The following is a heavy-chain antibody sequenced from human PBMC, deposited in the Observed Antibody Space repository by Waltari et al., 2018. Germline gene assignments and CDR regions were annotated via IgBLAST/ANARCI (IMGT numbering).Heavy chain of an antibody. V-gene: IGHV4-31*03. D-gene: IGHD6-6*01. CDR2: IYYSGST. CDR3: AREEGIAARRRYFDL. Sequence: QVQLQESGPGLVKPSQTLSLTCTVSGGSISSGGYYWSWIRQHPGKGLEWIGYIYYSGSTYYNPFLKSRVTISVDTSKNQFSLKLSSVTAADTAVYYCAREEGIAARRRYFDLWGRGTLVTVSS. CDR1: GGSISSGGYY. J-gene: IGHJ2*01.